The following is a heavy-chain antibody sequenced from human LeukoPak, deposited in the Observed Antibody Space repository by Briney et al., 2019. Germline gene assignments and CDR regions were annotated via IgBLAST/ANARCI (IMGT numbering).Heavy chain of an antibody. CDR1: GFTFSSYD. CDR3: ARGDSSSWDPTTDAFDI. Sequence: GGSLRLSCAASGFTFSSYDMHWVRHATGKGLEWVSAIGTAGDTYYPGSVTGRFTISRENAKNSLYLQMNSLRAGDTAVYYCARGDSSSWDPTTDAFDIWGQGTMVTVSS. J-gene: IGHJ3*02. D-gene: IGHD6-13*01. CDR2: IGTAGDT. V-gene: IGHV3-13*01.